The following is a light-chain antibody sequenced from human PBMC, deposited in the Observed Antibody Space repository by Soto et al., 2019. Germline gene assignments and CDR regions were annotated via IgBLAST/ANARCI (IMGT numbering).Light chain of an antibody. CDR3: QQYYDYST. V-gene: IGKV1-5*03. CDR2: KAS. J-gene: IGKJ3*01. Sequence: DIQMTQSPSTLSASVGDRVTITCRASLTIHGLLAWYQQKPGKAPNLLIYKASSLESGVPSRFSGSGSDTEFTLTISSLQPDDFATYYCQQYYDYSTCGPGTKVDV. CDR1: LTIHGL.